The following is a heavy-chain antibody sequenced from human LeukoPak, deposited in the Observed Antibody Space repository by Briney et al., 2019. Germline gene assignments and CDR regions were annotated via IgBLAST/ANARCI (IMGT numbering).Heavy chain of an antibody. Sequence: GGSLRLSCAASGFTFNNYALHWVRQAPGKGLEWLAVISYDGGKEYYADSVKGRFTISRDNPKNTLYPQMNSLGGEDTALYYCARDRNSVSSNNWFDPWGQGTLVTVSS. J-gene: IGHJ5*02. CDR2: ISYDGGKE. V-gene: IGHV3-30-3*01. CDR1: GFTFNNYA. D-gene: IGHD6-6*01. CDR3: ARDRNSVSSNNWFDP.